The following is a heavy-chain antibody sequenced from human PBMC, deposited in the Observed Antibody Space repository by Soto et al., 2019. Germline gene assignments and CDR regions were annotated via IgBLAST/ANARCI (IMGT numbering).Heavy chain of an antibody. CDR3: ARDLKFGQADY. D-gene: IGHD3-10*01. Sequence: PSETLSLTCTVSGGSISSYYWSWIRQPSGKGLEWIGRIYTSGSTNYNPSLKSRVTMSVDTSKNQFSLKLTFVTAADTAVYYCARDLKFGQADYWGQGTQVTVSS. CDR1: GGSISSYY. V-gene: IGHV4-4*07. CDR2: IYTSGST. J-gene: IGHJ4*02.